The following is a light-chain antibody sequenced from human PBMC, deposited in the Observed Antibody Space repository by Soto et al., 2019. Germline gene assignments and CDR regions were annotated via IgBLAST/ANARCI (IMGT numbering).Light chain of an antibody. CDR2: GAS. V-gene: IGKV3D-15*01. CDR1: QFVSSN. J-gene: IGKJ5*01. CDR3: QQYHNWLPIT. Sequence: EIVMTQSPVTLSVSPGESAPLSCRASQFVSSNLAWYQKKPGQAPRLLIYGASTRATGIPARFSGSGSGTEFTLTISNLQSEDFAVYVCQQYHNWLPITFGQGTRLEI.